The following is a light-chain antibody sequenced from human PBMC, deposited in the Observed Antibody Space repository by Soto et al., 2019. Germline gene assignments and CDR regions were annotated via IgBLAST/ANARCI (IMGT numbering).Light chain of an antibody. CDR3: QSHDSSLHAPF. CDR2: GNT. J-gene: IGLJ1*01. CDR1: SSNIGAGYD. Sequence: QSVLTQPPSVSGAPGQRVTISCTGSSSNIGAGYDVHWYLQLPGTAPKLLIYGNTNRPSGVPDRFSGSKSGSSASLAITGLQAEDEADYYCQSHDSSLHAPFFGTGTKVTVL. V-gene: IGLV1-40*01.